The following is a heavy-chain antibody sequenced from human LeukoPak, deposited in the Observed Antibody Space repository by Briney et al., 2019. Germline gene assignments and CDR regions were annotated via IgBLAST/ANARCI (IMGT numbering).Heavy chain of an antibody. Sequence: ASVKVSCKGSGYTFTSYGISWVRQAPGQGLEWMGWISAYNGNTNYAQKLQGRVTMTTDTSTSTAYMELRSLRSDDTAVYYCARATVYCSGGSCYSDYWGQGTLVTVSS. CDR3: ARATVYCSGGSCYSDY. V-gene: IGHV1-18*01. D-gene: IGHD2-15*01. CDR1: GYTFTSYG. J-gene: IGHJ4*02. CDR2: ISAYNGNT.